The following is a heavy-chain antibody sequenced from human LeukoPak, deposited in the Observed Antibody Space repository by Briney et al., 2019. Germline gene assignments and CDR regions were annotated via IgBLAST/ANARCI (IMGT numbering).Heavy chain of an antibody. CDR1: GYSFTSYW. J-gene: IGHJ4*02. Sequence: GESLKISCQGSGYSFTSYWIGWVRQMPGKGLEWMGIIYRGDSDTIYSPSFQGQVTISADKSISTAYLQWSSLKASDTAMYYCARHVDSGTYYFQYWGQGTLVTVSP. CDR2: IYRGDSDT. V-gene: IGHV5-51*01. D-gene: IGHD1-26*01. CDR3: ARHVDSGTYYFQY.